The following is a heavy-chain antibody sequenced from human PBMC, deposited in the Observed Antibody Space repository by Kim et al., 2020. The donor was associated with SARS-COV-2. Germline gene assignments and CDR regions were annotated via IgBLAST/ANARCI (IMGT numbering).Heavy chain of an antibody. CDR1: GGSFSGNY. CDR2: IYDSGST. D-gene: IGHD7-27*01. Sequence: SETLSLTCAVYGGSFSGNYWSWIRQPPGLGLEWIGEIYDSGSTNYNPSLKSRVTISVDTSKKQFSLKLTSVTAADTAVYYCARGGRVRLGHLGFWGQGTLVTVSS. V-gene: IGHV4-34*01. CDR3: ARGGRVRLGHLGF. J-gene: IGHJ4*02.